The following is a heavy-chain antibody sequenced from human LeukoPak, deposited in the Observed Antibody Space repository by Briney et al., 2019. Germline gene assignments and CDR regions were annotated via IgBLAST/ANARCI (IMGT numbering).Heavy chain of an antibody. J-gene: IGHJ4*02. CDR2: IRFDGSKI. CDR1: GFTFSNYA. CDR3: ALGKNFGFHYFDF. Sequence: PGGSLRLSCAASGFTFSNYAMSWVRRAPGKGLEWMTFIRFDGSKIYYADSVKGRFTISRDLSKNTLFLQMSSLRSEDTAVYYCALGKNFGFHYFDFWGQGALVTVSS. D-gene: IGHD3-3*01. V-gene: IGHV3-30*02.